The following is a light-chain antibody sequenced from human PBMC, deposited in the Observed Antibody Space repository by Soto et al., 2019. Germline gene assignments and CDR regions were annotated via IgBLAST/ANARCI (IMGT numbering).Light chain of an antibody. Sequence: DIQMTQSPSSLSASVGDRGSVTCRASQSISTFLNWYQQRPGEDPKLLIYAASSLQSGVPSRFSGSGYGADFTLNIGSLQHEDFATYYCQQSYTTPRTFGQGTKVEVK. J-gene: IGKJ1*01. CDR2: AAS. CDR1: QSISTF. V-gene: IGKV1-39*01. CDR3: QQSYTTPRT.